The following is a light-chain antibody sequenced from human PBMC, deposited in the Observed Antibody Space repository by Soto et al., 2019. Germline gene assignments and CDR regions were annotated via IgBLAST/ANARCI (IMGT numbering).Light chain of an antibody. Sequence: QSVLTQPASVSGSPGQSITISCTGNSSDVGSYDAASWYQHHPGKVPKLMIYEVNKRPSGVSYRFSGSKSGNTASLTISGLQAEDEADYYCCSYAGTSYVFGSGTKVTVL. CDR2: EVN. CDR3: CSYAGTSYV. V-gene: IGLV2-23*02. CDR1: SSDVGSYDA. J-gene: IGLJ1*01.